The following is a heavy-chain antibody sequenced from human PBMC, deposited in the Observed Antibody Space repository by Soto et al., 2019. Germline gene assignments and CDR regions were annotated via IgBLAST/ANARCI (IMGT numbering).Heavy chain of an antibody. CDR3: ARGRGYSDGLDP. CDR2: ISYSGTT. Sequence: QVQLQESGPGLVKPSQTLSLTCTVSGDSISSNNNYWSWIRQPPGAGLEWIGFISYSGTTSYSPSLLSRVAISLDTSKNQFSLSLSSVTAADTAVYYCARGRGYSDGLDPWGPGTLGTVSS. D-gene: IGHD5-18*01. J-gene: IGHJ5*02. V-gene: IGHV4-30-4*01. CDR1: GDSISSNNNY.